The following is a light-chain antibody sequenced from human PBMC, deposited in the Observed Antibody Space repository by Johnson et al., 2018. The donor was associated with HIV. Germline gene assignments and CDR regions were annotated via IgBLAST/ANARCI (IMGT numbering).Light chain of an antibody. CDR3: GTWASSLRSWV. V-gene: IGLV1-51*02. Sequence: QSVLTQPPSVSAAPGQKVTISCSGSSSNIGNNYVSWYRHFPGTAPKLLIYENNKRPPGIPDRFSGSKSGTSATLGITGLQTGDEADYYCGTWASSLRSWVFGTGTKVTVL. CDR2: ENN. J-gene: IGLJ1*01. CDR1: SSNIGNNY.